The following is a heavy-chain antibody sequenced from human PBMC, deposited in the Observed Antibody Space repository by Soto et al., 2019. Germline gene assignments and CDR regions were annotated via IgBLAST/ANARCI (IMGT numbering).Heavy chain of an antibody. CDR2: FSLSGTT. J-gene: IGHJ6*02. CDR1: GASITGSSY. D-gene: IGHD3-22*01. V-gene: IGHV4-4*07. CDR3: ARDGMIVVVITRYYYGMDV. Sequence: PSETLSLTCTATGASITGSSYWSWLRQPAGKGLEWIGRFSLSGTTNYNPSLRSRVTMSADVSKNQFSLRLTSVTAADTALYYCARDGMIVVVITRYYYGMDVWGQGTTVTVSS.